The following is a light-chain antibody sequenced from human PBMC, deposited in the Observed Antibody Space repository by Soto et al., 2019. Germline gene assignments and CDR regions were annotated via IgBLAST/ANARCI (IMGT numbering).Light chain of an antibody. CDR3: QQYGTSPET. V-gene: IGKV3-20*01. J-gene: IGKJ2*01. Sequence: EIVLTQSPGTLSLSPGERATLSCRASQSVSSNYLAWYQQKPGQPPRLLIYGASSRATGIPDRFSGSGSGTDFTLTISRLEPEDFAVYYCQQYGTSPETFGQGTKLEIK. CDR1: QSVSSNY. CDR2: GAS.